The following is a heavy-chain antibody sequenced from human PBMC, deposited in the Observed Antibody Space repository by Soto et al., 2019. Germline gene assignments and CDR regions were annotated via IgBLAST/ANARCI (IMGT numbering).Heavy chain of an antibody. CDR1: GFTFSSYA. CDR3: ARVGYDAFDI. V-gene: IGHV3-64*01. D-gene: IGHD3-10*01. J-gene: IGHJ3*02. CDR2: ISSNGGST. Sequence: EVQLVESGGGLVQPGGSLRLSCAASGFTFSSYAMHWVRQAPGKGLEYVSAISSNGGSTYYANSVKARFTISRDNSKNTLYLQMGSLRAEDMAVYYCARVGYDAFDIWGQGTMVTVSS.